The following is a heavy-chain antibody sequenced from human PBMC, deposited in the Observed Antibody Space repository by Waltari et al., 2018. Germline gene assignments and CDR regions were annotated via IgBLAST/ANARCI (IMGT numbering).Heavy chain of an antibody. Sequence: QVQLQQWGAGLLKPSETLSLTCAVYGGSFSGYYWSWIRQPPGKGLEWIGEINHSGSTNYNPSLKSRVTISVDTSKNQFSLKLSSVTAADTAVYYCARVQDILTGYYAALDYWGQGTLVTVSS. D-gene: IGHD3-9*01. CDR2: INHSGST. CDR3: ARVQDILTGYYAALDY. V-gene: IGHV4-34*01. J-gene: IGHJ4*02. CDR1: GGSFSGYY.